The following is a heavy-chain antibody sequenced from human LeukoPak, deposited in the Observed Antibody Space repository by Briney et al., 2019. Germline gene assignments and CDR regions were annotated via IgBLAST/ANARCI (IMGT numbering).Heavy chain of an antibody. CDR1: GYAFTDYY. Sequence: GASVKVSCKASGYAFTDYYMHWVRQAPGQGLEWMGWINPNSGGTNYAQKFQGRVTMTRDTSISTAYVELSRLRSDDTAVYYCAREGWSPTYCSSTSCYEYFQHWGQGTLVTVSS. CDR2: INPNSGGT. CDR3: AREGWSPTYCSSTSCYEYFQH. V-gene: IGHV1-2*02. J-gene: IGHJ1*01. D-gene: IGHD2-2*01.